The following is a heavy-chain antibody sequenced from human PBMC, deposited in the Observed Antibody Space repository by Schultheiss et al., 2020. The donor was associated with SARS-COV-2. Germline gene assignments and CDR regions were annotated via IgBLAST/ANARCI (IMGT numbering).Heavy chain of an antibody. Sequence: SETLSLTCAVYGGSFSGYYWSWIRQHPGKGLEWIGYIYYSGSTYYNPSLKSRVTISVDTSKNQFSLKLSSVTAADTAVYYCAALRNRGGIIRSYFDYWGQGTLVTVSS. CDR3: AALRNRGGIIRSYFDY. V-gene: IGHV4-34*01. J-gene: IGHJ4*02. CDR2: IYYSGST. CDR1: GGSFSGYY. D-gene: IGHD2-15*01.